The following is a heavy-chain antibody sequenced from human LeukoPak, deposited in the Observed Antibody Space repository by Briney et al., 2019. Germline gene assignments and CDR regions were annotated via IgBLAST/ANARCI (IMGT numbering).Heavy chain of an antibody. J-gene: IGHJ4*02. D-gene: IGHD2-15*01. CDR2: INHSGST. V-gene: IGHV4-34*01. CDR3: ARGIDCSGGSCYSNYFDY. CDR1: GGPLCGYH. Sequence: ETLSLTCAVYGGPLCGYHWRSIRQPPGKGLEWIGEINHSGSTNYNPSLKSRVTISVDTSKNQFSLKLSSVTAADTAVYYCARGIDCSGGSCYSNYFDYWGQGTLVTVSS.